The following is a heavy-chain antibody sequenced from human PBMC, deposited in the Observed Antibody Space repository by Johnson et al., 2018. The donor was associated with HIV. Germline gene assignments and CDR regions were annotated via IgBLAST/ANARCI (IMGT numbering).Heavy chain of an antibody. D-gene: IGHD1-20*01. CDR2: ISSGGTTI. Sequence: QVQLVESGGGLVKPGGSLRLSCVASGFTFSDYYMTWIRQAPGKGLEWLSYISSGGTTIYYSDSVKGRFTFSRDNAKNSLYLQMISLRAEDTAVYYCARAPYNWNLGLYGAVDMWGQGTMVTVSS. CDR3: ARAPYNWNLGLYGAVDM. V-gene: IGHV3-11*04. J-gene: IGHJ3*02. CDR1: GFTFSDYY.